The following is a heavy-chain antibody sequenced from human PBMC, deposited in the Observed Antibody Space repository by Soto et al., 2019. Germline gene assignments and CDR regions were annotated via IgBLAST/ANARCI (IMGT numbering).Heavy chain of an antibody. V-gene: IGHV3-33*01. J-gene: IGHJ4*02. CDR1: GFIFSGYA. CDR2: IWYEGSET. CDR3: ARDGLARAINF. Sequence: QVQLVESGGGMVHPGESLRLSCSASGFIFSGYAMHWVRQAPGKGLEWVAMIWYEGSETYYADSVRGRFVISRDNSKDMVYLQMTSPRAEDTAVYYCARDGLARAINFWGQGVPVTVSS. D-gene: IGHD3-9*01.